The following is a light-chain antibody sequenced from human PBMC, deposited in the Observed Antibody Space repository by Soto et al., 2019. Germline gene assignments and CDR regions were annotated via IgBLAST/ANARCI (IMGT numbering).Light chain of an antibody. Sequence: QSALTQPASVSGSPGQSITISCTGTSSDVGSYNLVSWYQQHPGKAPKLIIYEGSKRPSGVSNRFSGSKSGNTASLTISGLQAEDESDYYCCSSAITNRVLFGGGTKLTVL. CDR2: EGS. CDR1: SSDVGSYNL. CDR3: CSSAITNRVL. J-gene: IGLJ2*01. V-gene: IGLV2-23*01.